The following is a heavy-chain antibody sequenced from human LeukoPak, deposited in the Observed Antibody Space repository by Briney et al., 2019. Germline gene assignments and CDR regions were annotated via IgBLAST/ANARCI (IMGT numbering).Heavy chain of an antibody. D-gene: IGHD2-2*01. Sequence: ASVKVSCKASGYTFTSYYTHWVRQAPGQGLEWMGIINPSGGSTTYAQKFQGRVTMTRDTSTSTVYMELSGLRSEDTAVYYCARGYCSSTSCPYYYYYYMDVWGKGTTVTVSS. CDR1: GYTFTSYY. CDR3: ARGYCSSTSCPYYYYYYMDV. V-gene: IGHV1-46*03. CDR2: INPSGGST. J-gene: IGHJ6*03.